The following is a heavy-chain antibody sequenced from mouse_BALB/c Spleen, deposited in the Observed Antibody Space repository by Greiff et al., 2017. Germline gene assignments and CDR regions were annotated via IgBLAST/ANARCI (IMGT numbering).Heavy chain of an antibody. CDR1: GYSITSDYA. D-gene: IGHD2-4*01. V-gene: IGHV3-2*02. J-gene: IGHJ3*01. CDR3: AYDYDEEVAY. CDR2: ISYSGST. Sequence: EVKLEESGPGLVKPSQSLSLTCTVTGYSITSDYAWNWIRQFPGNKLEWMGYISYSGSTSYNPSLKSRISITRDTSKNQFFLQLNSVTTEDTATYYCAYDYDEEVAYWGQGTLVTVSA.